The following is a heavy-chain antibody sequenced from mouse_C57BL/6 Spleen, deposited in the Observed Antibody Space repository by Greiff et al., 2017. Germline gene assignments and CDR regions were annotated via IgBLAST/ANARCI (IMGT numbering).Heavy chain of an antibody. CDR3: ARDSLNWASYYYARDY. J-gene: IGHJ4*01. CDR2: ISYDGSN. V-gene: IGHV3-6*01. CDR1: GYSITSGYY. D-gene: IGHD4-1*01. Sequence: ESGPGLVKPSQSLSLTCSVTGYSITSGYYWNWIRQLPGNKLEWLGYISYDGSNNYNPSLKNRISITRDTSKNQFFLKLNSVTTEDTATYYCARDSLNWASYYYARDYWGQGTSVTVSS.